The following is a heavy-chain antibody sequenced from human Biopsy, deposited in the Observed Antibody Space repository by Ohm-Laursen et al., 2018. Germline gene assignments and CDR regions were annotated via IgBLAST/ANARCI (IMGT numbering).Heavy chain of an antibody. D-gene: IGHD3-22*01. CDR1: GGSISNNNYY. V-gene: IGHV4-39*01. CDR3: ARDYDTSGYYYVS. CDR2: IFYRGST. Sequence: PGILSLTCTVSGGSISNNNYYWGWIRQPPGKGLEWIGSIFYRGSTHYKPSLKSRVNISVDTSKNQFSLKLNSVTAADTAVYYCARDYDTSGYYYVSWGQGTLVTVSS. J-gene: IGHJ5*02.